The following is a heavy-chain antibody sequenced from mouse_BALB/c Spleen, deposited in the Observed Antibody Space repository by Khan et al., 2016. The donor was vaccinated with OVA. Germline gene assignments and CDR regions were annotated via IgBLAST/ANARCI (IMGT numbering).Heavy chain of an antibody. CDR3: AKGVWSYYYALDY. Sequence: QVQLKESGPGLVAPSQSLSITCTVSGFSLTDYGVSWIRQPPGKGLAWLGVIWGGGSTYYNSALKSRLSISKDNSKSQVFLKMSSLQTDDTAMYYCAKGVWSYYYALDYWGQGTSVTVSS. CDR1: GFSLTDYG. CDR2: IWGGGST. V-gene: IGHV2-6-5*01. J-gene: IGHJ4*01.